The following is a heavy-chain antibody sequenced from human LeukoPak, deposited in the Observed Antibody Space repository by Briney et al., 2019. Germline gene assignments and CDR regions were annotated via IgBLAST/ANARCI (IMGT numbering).Heavy chain of an antibody. CDR3: AREGSIAARPFDY. CDR1: GFTFTSSA. CDR2: IWYDGSNK. J-gene: IGHJ4*02. V-gene: IGHV3-33*01. Sequence: SCKASGFTFTSSAVHWVRQAPGKGLEWVAVIWYDGSNKYYADSVKGRFTISRDNSKNTLYLQMNSLRAEDTAVYYCAREGSIAARPFDYWGQGTLVTVSS. D-gene: IGHD6-6*01.